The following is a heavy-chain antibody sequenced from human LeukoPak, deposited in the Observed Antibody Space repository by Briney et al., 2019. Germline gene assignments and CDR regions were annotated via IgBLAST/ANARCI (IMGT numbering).Heavy chain of an antibody. CDR2: IIPIFGTA. J-gene: IGHJ4*02. CDR3: ARGLKTYYYGSGNVLLPFDY. Sequence: SVKVSCKASGGTFSSYAISWVRQAPGQGLEWMGGIIPIFGTANYAQKFQGRVTMTRNTSISTAYMELSSLRSEDTAVYYCARGLKTYYYGSGNVLLPFDYWGQGTLVTVSS. CDR1: GGTFSSYA. V-gene: IGHV1-69*05. D-gene: IGHD3-10*01.